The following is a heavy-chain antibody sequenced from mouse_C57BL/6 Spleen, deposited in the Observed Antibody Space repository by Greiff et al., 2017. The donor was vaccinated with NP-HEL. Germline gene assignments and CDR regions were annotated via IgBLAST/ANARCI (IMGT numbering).Heavy chain of an antibody. CDR2: ISSGSSTI. V-gene: IGHV5-17*01. CDR3: ARQYYAYDGTY. J-gene: IGHJ3*01. D-gene: IGHD2-2*01. CDR1: GFTFSDYG. Sequence: EVKLVESGGGLVKPGGSLKLSCAASGFTFSDYGMHWVRQAPEKGLEWVAYISSGSSTIYYADTVKGRFTISRDNAKNTLFLQMTSLRSEVTAMYYCARQYYAYDGTYWGQGTLVTVSA.